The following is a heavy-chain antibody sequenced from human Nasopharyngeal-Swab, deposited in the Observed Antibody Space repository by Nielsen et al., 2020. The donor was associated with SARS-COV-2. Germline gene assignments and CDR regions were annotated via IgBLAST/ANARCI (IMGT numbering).Heavy chain of an antibody. V-gene: IGHV3-53*01. J-gene: IGHJ3*02. CDR2: IYSGGST. CDR3: ARSRGRDGYNYAFDI. D-gene: IGHD5-24*01. Sequence: WIRQPPGKGLEWVSVIYSGGSTYYADSVKGRFTISRDNSKNTLYLQMNSPRAEDTAVYYCARSRGRDGYNYAFDIWGQGTMVTVSS.